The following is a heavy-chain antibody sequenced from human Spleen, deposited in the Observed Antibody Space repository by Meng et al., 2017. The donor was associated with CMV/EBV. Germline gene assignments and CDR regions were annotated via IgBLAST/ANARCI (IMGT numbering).Heavy chain of an antibody. CDR2: INASGGAA. CDR3: AEGARVGFSGPDL. D-gene: IGHD2-8*01. Sequence: CAACGVAFSVYAQSWVRRAPGVGLECVSAINASGGAAYYADSMRGRFSVSRDNSKSTLYLQLNSLRAEDAAVYYCAEGARVGFSGPDLWGQGTLVTVSS. CDR1: GVAFSVYA. J-gene: IGHJ5*02. V-gene: IGHV3-23*01.